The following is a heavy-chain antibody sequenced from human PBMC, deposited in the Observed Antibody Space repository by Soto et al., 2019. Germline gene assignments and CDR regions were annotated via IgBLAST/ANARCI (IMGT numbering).Heavy chain of an antibody. D-gene: IGHD6-19*01. CDR1: GFTFSSYS. CDR2: ISSSSSYI. CDR3: ARDGYSSGRYMEKNYYYLDV. J-gene: IGHJ6*03. Sequence: GGSLRLSCAASGFTFSSYSMNWVRQAPGKGLEWVSSISSSSSYIYYADSVKGRFTISRDNAKNSLYLQMNSLRAEDTAVYYCARDGYSSGRYMEKNYYYLDVWGKGTTVTVSS. V-gene: IGHV3-21*01.